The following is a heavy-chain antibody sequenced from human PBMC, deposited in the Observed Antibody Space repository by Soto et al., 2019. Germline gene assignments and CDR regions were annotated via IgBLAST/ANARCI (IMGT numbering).Heavy chain of an antibody. J-gene: IGHJ4*02. CDR1: GGTFSNDI. D-gene: IGHD5-12*01. CDR3: VRDSPIGSTFSGYDGIDY. V-gene: IGHV1-69*08. CDR2: IIPLLDTP. Sequence: QVQLVQSGAEVKKPGSSVKVACETSGGTFSNDIMTLVRQAPGQGLEWMGGIIPLLDTPNYAQKFQGRFTITADNSTGTSYMELNSLRSDDTAVYYCVRDSPIGSTFSGYDGIDYWGQGTLVTVSS.